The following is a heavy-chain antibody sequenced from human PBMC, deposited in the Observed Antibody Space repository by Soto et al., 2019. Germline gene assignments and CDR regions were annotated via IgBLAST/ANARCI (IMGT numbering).Heavy chain of an antibody. J-gene: IGHJ4*02. Sequence: PGGSLRLSCAASGFTFSDYYMSWIRQAPGKGLEWVSGISWNSGSIGYADSVKGRFTISRDNAKNSLYLQMNSLRAEDTALYYCAKGWLNYDSSGEFDYWGQGTLVTV. CDR3: AKGWLNYDSSGEFDY. CDR2: ISWNSGSI. CDR1: GFTFSDYY. V-gene: IGHV3-9*01. D-gene: IGHD3-22*01.